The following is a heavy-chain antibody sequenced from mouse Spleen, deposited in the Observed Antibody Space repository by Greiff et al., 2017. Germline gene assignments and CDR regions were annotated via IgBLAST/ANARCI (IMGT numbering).Heavy chain of an antibody. CDR2: INPYNGGT. V-gene: IGHV1-19*01. D-gene: IGHD1-1*01. CDR1: GYTFTDYY. Sequence: VHVKQSGPVLVKPGASVKMSCKASGYTFTDYYMNWVKQSHGKSLEWIGVINPYNGGTSYNQKFKGKATLTVDKSSSTAYMELNSLTSEDSAVYYCARFYYYGSRYAMDYWGQGTSVTVSS. J-gene: IGHJ4*01. CDR3: ARFYYYGSRYAMDY.